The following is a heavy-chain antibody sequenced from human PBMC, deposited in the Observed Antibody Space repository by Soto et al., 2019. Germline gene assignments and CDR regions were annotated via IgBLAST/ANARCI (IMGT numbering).Heavy chain of an antibody. CDR3: ARDWGGNAGLHWYFDL. Sequence: EVQLVESGGGLIQPGGSLRLSCAASWLNVSSNYMSWVRQAPGKGLEWVSGIYSGGDTSYADSVKGRFTIAREHSKNTGVLQMNSLRVEDTAVYYCARDWGGNAGLHWYFDLWGRGTLVTVSS. J-gene: IGHJ2*01. D-gene: IGHD3-16*01. CDR2: IYSGGDT. V-gene: IGHV3-53*01. CDR1: WLNVSSNY.